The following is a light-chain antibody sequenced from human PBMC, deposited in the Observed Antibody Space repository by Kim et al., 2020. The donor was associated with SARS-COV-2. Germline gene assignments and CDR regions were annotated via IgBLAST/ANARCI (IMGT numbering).Light chain of an antibody. CDR2: DVS. J-gene: IGLJ1*01. CDR3: SAYTSSSTPYV. CDR1: SSGIGGDNS. Sequence: IAASRTSSGIGGDNSGSWYNQHTGKAPHRMIYDVSNRPSGVASRFFGSKSGKTASRTISGRQAENEADYYCSAYTSSSTPYVFGTGTKSPS. V-gene: IGLV2-14*03.